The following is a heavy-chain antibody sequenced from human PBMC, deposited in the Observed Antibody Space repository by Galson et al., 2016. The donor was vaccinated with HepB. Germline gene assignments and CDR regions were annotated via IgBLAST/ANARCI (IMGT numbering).Heavy chain of an antibody. V-gene: IGHV3-33*01. D-gene: IGHD3-9*01. Sequence: SLRLSCAASRFSFSSYGMHWVRQAPGKGLEWVAFIWYDGSTKYYADSVKGRFTISRDNSKNTLYLQMNSLRAEDTAVYYCGREFRDTYYSYGMDVWGQGTTVTVSS. CDR3: GREFRDTYYSYGMDV. J-gene: IGHJ6*02. CDR1: RFSFSSYG. CDR2: IWYDGSTK.